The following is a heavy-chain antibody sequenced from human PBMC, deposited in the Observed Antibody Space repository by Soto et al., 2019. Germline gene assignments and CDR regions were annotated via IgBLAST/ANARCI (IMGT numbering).Heavy chain of an antibody. Sequence: EVQLLESGGGLAQPGGSLRLSCAASAFTFSSYAMSWVRQAPGKGLEWVSAVSGSGDSTYYADSVKGRFTISRDNSKNTLYRQMNSLRAEDTAVYYCGKGRASDCPGCTQDYWGQGTLVTVSS. CDR3: GKGRASDCPGCTQDY. J-gene: IGHJ4*02. CDR2: VSGSGDST. CDR1: AFTFSSYA. D-gene: IGHD2-21*02. V-gene: IGHV3-23*01.